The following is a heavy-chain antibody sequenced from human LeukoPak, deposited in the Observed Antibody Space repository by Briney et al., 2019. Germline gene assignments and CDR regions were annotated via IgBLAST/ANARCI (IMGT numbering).Heavy chain of an antibody. V-gene: IGHV1-2*02. CDR3: ARGGARESVFGVANIDY. J-gene: IGHJ4*02. CDR1: GYTFTGYY. Sequence: ASVKVSCKASGYTFTGYYTHWVRQAPGQGLEWMGWINPNSGGTNYAQKFQGRVTMTRDTSISTAYMELSRLRSDDPAVYYCARGGARESVFGVANIDYWGQGTLVTVSS. D-gene: IGHD3-3*01. CDR2: INPNSGGT.